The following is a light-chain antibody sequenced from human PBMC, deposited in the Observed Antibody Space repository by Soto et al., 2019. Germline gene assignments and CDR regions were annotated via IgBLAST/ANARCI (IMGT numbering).Light chain of an antibody. J-gene: IGKJ1*01. CDR3: QQYRSWPRT. Sequence: EIVMTQSPATLSVSPGERTTLSCRASQSVSNKLAWYQQKPGQAPRLLIYGASTRATDMPGRFSGRGAGAEFTLTISSLQSEDFAVYYCQQYRSWPRTFGQGTKVDIK. CDR2: GAS. CDR1: QSVSNK. V-gene: IGKV3-15*01.